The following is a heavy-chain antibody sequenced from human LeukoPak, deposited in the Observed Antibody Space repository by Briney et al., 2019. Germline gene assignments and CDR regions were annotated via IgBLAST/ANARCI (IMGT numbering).Heavy chain of an antibody. CDR2: ISPSGGST. CDR3: ARWEGDSDSAHYFDY. Sequence: ASVKVSCRSSGYSFTNYYIHLVRQAPGQGLEWMGIISPSGGSTSYAQKFQDRGTMTSDTSTSTVYMEVSRLRSEDTAVSDCARWEGDSDSAHYFDYWAQEPRVTVSS. V-gene: IGHV1-46*01. CDR1: GYSFTNYY. D-gene: IGHD2-21*02. J-gene: IGHJ4*02.